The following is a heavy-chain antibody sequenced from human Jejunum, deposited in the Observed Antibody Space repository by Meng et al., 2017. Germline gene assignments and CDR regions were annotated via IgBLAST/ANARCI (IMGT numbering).Heavy chain of an antibody. V-gene: IGHV1-46*03. CDR2: INPIGGGT. Sequence: QVQLVQSGAEVKKPGASVKVSCEASGYTFTIYYIHWVRQAPGQGLEWMGIINPIGGGTIYAQIFQDRLTLTIDRTAGRVYMELSSLRSEDTAVYYCVRGYSGSQKGYFDYWGQGTLVTVSS. J-gene: IGHJ4*02. CDR1: GYTFTIYY. CDR3: VRGYSGSQKGYFDY. D-gene: IGHD1-26*01.